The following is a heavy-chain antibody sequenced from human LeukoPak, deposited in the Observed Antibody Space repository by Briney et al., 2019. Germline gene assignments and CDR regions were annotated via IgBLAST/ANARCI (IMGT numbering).Heavy chain of an antibody. J-gene: IGHJ4*02. CDR3: TRGRVDY. CDR1: GFTFSNYA. V-gene: IGHV3-30*02. CDR2: IAHHGNNK. Sequence: PGGSLRLSCAASGFTFSNYAIHWVRQGPSKGLEWVAYIAHHGNNKYYADSVKGRFTISRDNSKRTLYLQMNSLRADDTAVYYCTRGRVDYWGQGTLVTVSS.